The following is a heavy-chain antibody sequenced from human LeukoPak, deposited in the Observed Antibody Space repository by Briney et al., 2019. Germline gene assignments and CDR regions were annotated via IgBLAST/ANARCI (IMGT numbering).Heavy chain of an antibody. CDR2: INHSGST. CDR1: GGSFSGYY. J-gene: IGHJ4*02. Sequence: SETLSLTCAVYGGSFSGYYWSWIRQPPGKGLEWIGEINHSGSTNYNPSLKSRVTISVDTSKNQFSLKLSSVTAADTAVYYCARLDTDSADPIDYWGQGTLVTVSS. D-gene: IGHD4-17*01. CDR3: ARLDTDSADPIDY. V-gene: IGHV4-34*01.